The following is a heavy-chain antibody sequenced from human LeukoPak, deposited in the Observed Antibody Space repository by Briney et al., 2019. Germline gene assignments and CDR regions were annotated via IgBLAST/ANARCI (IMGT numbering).Heavy chain of an antibody. CDR3: ASNYYDSSGYSDAFDI. J-gene: IGHJ3*02. CDR1: GGSISSSSYY. V-gene: IGHV4-39*07. D-gene: IGHD3-22*01. Sequence: SETLSLTCTVSGGSISSSSYYWGWIRQPPGKGLEWIGSIYYSGSTYYNPSLKSRVTISVDTSKNQLSLKLSSVTAADTAVYYCASNYYDSSGYSDAFDIWGQGTMVTVSS. CDR2: IYYSGST.